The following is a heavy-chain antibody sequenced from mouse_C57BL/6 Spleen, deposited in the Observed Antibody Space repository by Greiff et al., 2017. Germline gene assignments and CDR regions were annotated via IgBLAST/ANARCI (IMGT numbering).Heavy chain of an antibody. J-gene: IGHJ1*03. CDR3: ARSDGYSYWYFDV. D-gene: IGHD2-3*01. V-gene: IGHV3-8*01. CDR1: GYSITSDY. Sequence: EVMLVESGPGLAKPSQTLSLTCSVTGYSITSDYWNWIRKFPGNKLEYMGYISYSGSTYYNPSLKSRISITRDTSKNQYYLQLNSVTTEDTATYYCARSDGYSYWYFDVWGTGTTVTVSS. CDR2: ISYSGST.